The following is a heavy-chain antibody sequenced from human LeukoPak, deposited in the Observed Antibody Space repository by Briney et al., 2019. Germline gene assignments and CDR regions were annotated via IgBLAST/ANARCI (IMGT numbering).Heavy chain of an antibody. J-gene: IGHJ3*02. D-gene: IGHD5-18*01. CDR3: ARGGGYSYGYDAFDI. CDR2: IYPGDSDT. CDR1: GYSFTSYW. V-gene: IGHV5-51*01. Sequence: GESLKISCKGSGYSFTSYWIGWVRQMPGKGLEWMGIIYPGDSDTRYSPSFQGQVTNSADKSISTAYLQWSSLKASDTAMYYCARGGGYSYGYDAFDIWGQGTMVTVSS.